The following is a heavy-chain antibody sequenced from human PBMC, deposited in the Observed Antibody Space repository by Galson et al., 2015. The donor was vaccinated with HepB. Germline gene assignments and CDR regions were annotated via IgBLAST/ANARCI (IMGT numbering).Heavy chain of an antibody. J-gene: IGHJ4*02. D-gene: IGHD3-22*01. V-gene: IGHV1-3*01. Sequence: SVKVSCKASGYTFTSYAMHWVRQAPGQRLEWMGWINAGNGNTKYSQKFQGRVTITRDTFASTAYMELSSLRSEDTAVYYCARSKGSGYYPFDYWGQGTLVTVSS. CDR2: INAGNGNT. CDR1: GYTFTSYA. CDR3: ARSKGSGYYPFDY.